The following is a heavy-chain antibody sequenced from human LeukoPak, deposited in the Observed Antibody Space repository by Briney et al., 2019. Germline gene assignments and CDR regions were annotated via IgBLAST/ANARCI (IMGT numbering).Heavy chain of an antibody. CDR2: ISSSSSYI. CDR3: ARGSKRITMVRGVSAPPDY. CDR1: GFTFSSYS. J-gene: IGHJ4*02. Sequence: GGSLRLSCAASGFTFSSYSMNWVRQAPGKGLEWVSSISSSSSYIYYADSVKGRFTISRDNAKNSLYLQMNSLRAEDTAVYYCARGSKRITMVRGVSAPPDYWGQGTLVTVSS. D-gene: IGHD3-10*01. V-gene: IGHV3-21*01.